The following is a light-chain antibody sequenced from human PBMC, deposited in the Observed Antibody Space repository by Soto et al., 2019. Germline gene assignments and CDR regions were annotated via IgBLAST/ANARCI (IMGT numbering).Light chain of an antibody. CDR3: GTWDSSLSAVV. Sequence: QSVLTQPLSVSAAPGQKVTISCSGSSSNIGNNYVAWYQQLPGTAPKLLIYDNNKRPSEIPDRFSGSKSGTSATLGITGLQTGDEADYYCGTWDSSLSAVVFGGGTKLTVL. V-gene: IGLV1-51*01. J-gene: IGLJ2*01. CDR2: DNN. CDR1: SSNIGNNY.